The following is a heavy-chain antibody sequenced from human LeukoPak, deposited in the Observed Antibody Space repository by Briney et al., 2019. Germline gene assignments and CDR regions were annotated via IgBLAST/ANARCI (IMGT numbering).Heavy chain of an antibody. V-gene: IGHV7-4-1*02. J-gene: IGHJ4*02. CDR1: GYTFTSYA. D-gene: IGHD3-10*01. Sequence: ASVKVSCKASGYTFTSYAMNWVRQAPGQGLEWMGWINTNTGNPTYAQGFTGRFVFSLDTSVSTAYPQISSLKAEDTAVYYCARENRDMVRGGGKDYWGQGTLVTVSS. CDR2: INTNTGNP. CDR3: ARENRDMVRGGGKDY.